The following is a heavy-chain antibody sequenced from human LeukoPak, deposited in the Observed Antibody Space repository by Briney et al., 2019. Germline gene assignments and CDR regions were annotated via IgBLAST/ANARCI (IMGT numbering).Heavy chain of an antibody. V-gene: IGHV3-74*01. D-gene: IGHD6-13*01. CDR3: VGAAADTTPRP. J-gene: IGHJ4*02. CDR1: GFTLSNYW. Sequence: GGSLRLSCAASGFTLSNYWMHWVRQGPGKGLVWVSRVSNDGSSTAYADPVRGRFTISRDNAKNTQYLQMNSLRAEDTAVYYCVGAAADTTPRPWGQGTLVTVSS. CDR2: VSNDGSST.